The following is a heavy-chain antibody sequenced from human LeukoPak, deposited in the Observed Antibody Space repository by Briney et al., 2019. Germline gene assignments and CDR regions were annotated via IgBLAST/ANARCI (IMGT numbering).Heavy chain of an antibody. CDR2: ISRNGDST. J-gene: IGHJ4*02. D-gene: IGHD3-16*01. CDR3: AREGGDF. Sequence: GGSLRLSCVGSGFTFSGFGMRWVRQAPGKGLEHVSAISRNGDSTYYASSVKGRFTISRDDSKNTVYLRMGSLRTEDMGVYYCAREGGDFWGQGTLVTVSS. CDR1: GFTFSGFG. V-gene: IGHV3-64*01.